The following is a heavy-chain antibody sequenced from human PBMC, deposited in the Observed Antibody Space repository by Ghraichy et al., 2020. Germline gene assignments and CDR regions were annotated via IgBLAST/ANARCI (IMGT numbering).Heavy chain of an antibody. CDR3: ARDCGGDCSFEYFQH. CDR2: INPSGGST. J-gene: IGHJ1*01. D-gene: IGHD2-21*01. Sequence: ASVKVSCKASGYTFTSYYMHWVRQAPGQGLEWMGIINPSGGSTSYAQKFQGRVTMTRDTSTSTVYMELSSLRSEDTAVYYCARDCGGDCSFEYFQHWGQGTLVTVSS. V-gene: IGHV1-46*01. CDR1: GYTFTSYY.